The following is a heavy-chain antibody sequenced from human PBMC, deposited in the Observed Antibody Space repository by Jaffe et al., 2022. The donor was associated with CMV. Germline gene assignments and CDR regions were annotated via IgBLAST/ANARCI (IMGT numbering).Heavy chain of an antibody. Sequence: QVQLQESGPGLVKPSETLSLTCTVSGGSISSYYWSWIRQPPGKGLEWIGYIYYSGSTNYNPSLKSRVTISVDTSKNQFSLKLSSVTAADTAVYYCARLERYGLYYYYGMDVWGQGTTVTVSS. V-gene: IGHV4-59*01. D-gene: IGHD3-9*01. CDR3: ARLERYGLYYYYGMDV. J-gene: IGHJ6*02. CDR1: GGSISSYY. CDR2: IYYSGST.